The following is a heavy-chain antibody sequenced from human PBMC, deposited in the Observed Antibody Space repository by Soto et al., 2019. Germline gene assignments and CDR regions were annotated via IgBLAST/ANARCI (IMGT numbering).Heavy chain of an antibody. V-gene: IGHV1-69*12. Sequence: QVQLVQSGGEVRKPGTSVKVSCRASGGIFSDYAISWVRQAPGQGLEWVGGIVPKYGTAKYARKFEDRVTLTADESSSTVYMEMNGLRSEDTALYYCARDMLSSLVVETPHLFESWGQGTRLTVSS. J-gene: IGHJ5*01. CDR1: GGIFSDYA. CDR2: IVPKYGTA. D-gene: IGHD2-21*01. CDR3: ARDMLSSLVVETPHLFES.